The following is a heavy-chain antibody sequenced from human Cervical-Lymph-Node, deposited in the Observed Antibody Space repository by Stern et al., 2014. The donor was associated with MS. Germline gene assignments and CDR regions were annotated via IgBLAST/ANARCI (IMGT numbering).Heavy chain of an antibody. Sequence: QMQLVQSGTEVKTTGASVKGSCKASGYTFTSYYVHWVRQAPGKGLEGMAVLYPSGGGTTYAQKFQGRVTMTGDTSTTTVYMDLSSLTSNDTAVYYCAKGASWGYSGFECLFYWGQGTLVTVSS. CDR3: AKGASWGYSGFECLFY. CDR1: GYTFTSYY. J-gene: IGHJ4*02. V-gene: IGHV1-46*01. CDR2: LYPSGGGT. D-gene: IGHD5-12*01.